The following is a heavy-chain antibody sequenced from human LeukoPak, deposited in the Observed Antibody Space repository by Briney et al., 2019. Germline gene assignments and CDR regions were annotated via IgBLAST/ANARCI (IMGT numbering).Heavy chain of an antibody. CDR1: GGSISSGGYY. V-gene: IGHV4-31*03. CDR3: ASPALRSGSGSPY. CDR2: IYYSGST. J-gene: IGHJ4*02. Sequence: PSGTLSLTCTVSGGSISSGGYYWSWIRQHPGKGLEWIGYIYYSGSTYYNPSLKSRVTISVDTSKNQFSRKLSSVTAADTAVYYCASPALRSGSGSPYWGQGTLVTVSS. D-gene: IGHD3-10*01.